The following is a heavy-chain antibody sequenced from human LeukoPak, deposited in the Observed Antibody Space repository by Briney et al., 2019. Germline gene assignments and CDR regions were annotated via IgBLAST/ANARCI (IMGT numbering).Heavy chain of an antibody. CDR1: GFTVSSNY. Sequence: GGSLRLSCAASGFTVSSNYMSWVRQAPGKGLEWVSVIYSGGSTYYADSVKGRFTIFRDNSKNTLYLQMNSLRAEDTAVYYCARGGGDYGAPGAFDIWGQGTMVTVSS. D-gene: IGHD4-17*01. V-gene: IGHV3-66*01. J-gene: IGHJ3*02. CDR2: IYSGGST. CDR3: ARGGGDYGAPGAFDI.